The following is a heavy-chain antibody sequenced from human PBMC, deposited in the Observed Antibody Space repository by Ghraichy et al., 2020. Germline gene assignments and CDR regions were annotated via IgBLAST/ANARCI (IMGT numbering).Heavy chain of an antibody. CDR2: ISSHSSTI. CDR3: ARGRNLFDFFDL. CDR1: GFTFTDYH. Sequence: GGSLRLSCGASGFTFTDYHMRWIRQAPGKGLEWISYISSHSSTIYYADSVKGRFTVSRDNAKNSLYLQMNSLRAEDTAVYYCARGRNLFDFFDLWGQGTMVTVSS. V-gene: IGHV3-11*01. D-gene: IGHD3-3*01. J-gene: IGHJ3*01.